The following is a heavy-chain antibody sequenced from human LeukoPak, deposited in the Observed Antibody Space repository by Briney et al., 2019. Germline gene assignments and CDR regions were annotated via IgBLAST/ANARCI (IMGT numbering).Heavy chain of an antibody. V-gene: IGHV3-23*01. J-gene: IGHJ4*02. CDR1: GFSFSSYG. Sequence: GGSLRLSRAASGFSFSSYGMSWVRQAPGKGLEWVSGISGSGGRTYYADSVKGRFTISRDNSKNTLYLQMNSLRAEDTAVYYCAKDFWSSSEPYDYWGQGTLVTVSS. CDR2: ISGSGGRT. CDR3: AKDFWSSSEPYDY. D-gene: IGHD6-13*01.